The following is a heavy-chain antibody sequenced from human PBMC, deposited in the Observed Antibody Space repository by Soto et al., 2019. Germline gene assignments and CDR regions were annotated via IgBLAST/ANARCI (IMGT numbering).Heavy chain of an antibody. J-gene: IGHJ2*01. D-gene: IGHD2-2*01. V-gene: IGHV1-69*11. CDR1: GGTLSNNV. CDR3: APKEIVLVPTATEPWYFDL. CDR2: IIPILGTA. Sequence: QVQLVQSGAAVKNPGSSVKVSCKASGGTLSNNVISWVRQAPGPGLEWIGGIIPILGTARYAQRFQGRVTITADQSTNTAFMELRSPRSEDSAVYYCAPKEIVLVPTATEPWYFDLWGRGTLVTVSS.